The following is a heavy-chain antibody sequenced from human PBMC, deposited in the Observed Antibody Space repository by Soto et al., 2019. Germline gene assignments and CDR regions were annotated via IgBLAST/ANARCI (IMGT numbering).Heavy chain of an antibody. J-gene: IGHJ6*02. V-gene: IGHV3-33*01. CDR1: GLTFRSFG. D-gene: IGHD3-10*01. CDR3: ARDQVTWAAIDV. CDR2: IWADGTNK. Sequence: QVQLVESGGGVVQPGKSLRLSCAASGLTFRSFGMHWARQAPGKGLEWLAVIWADGTNKYYADSVKGRFTVSRDNSKNTLYLQMNSLRVEDPAVYDCARDQVTWAAIDVWGPGTTVIVSS.